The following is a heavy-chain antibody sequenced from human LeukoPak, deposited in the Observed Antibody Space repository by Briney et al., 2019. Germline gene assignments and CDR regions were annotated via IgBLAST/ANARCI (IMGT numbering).Heavy chain of an antibody. D-gene: IGHD3-16*01. Sequence: GGSLRLSCAASGFTFSSYGMHWVRQAPGKGLEWVAVIWSDGSQKYFADSVKGRFTISRDNSKETLDLQMNSLRAKDTALYYCVRRGSKTYDFDYWGQGTLVIVSP. V-gene: IGHV3-33*08. CDR3: VRRGSKTYDFDY. CDR1: GFTFSSYG. J-gene: IGHJ4*02. CDR2: IWSDGSQK.